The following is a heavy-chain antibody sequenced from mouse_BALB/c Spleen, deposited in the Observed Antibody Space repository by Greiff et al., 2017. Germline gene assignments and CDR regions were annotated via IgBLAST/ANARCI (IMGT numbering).Heavy chain of an antibody. CDR3: ARYPSRYWYFDV. J-gene: IGHJ1*01. V-gene: IGHV3-8*02. CDR1: GDSITSGY. Sequence: EVKLQESGPRLVKPSPTLSLTCSVTGDSITSGYWNWIRKFPGNKLEYMGYISYSGSTYYNPSLKSRISITRDTSKNQYYLQLNSVTTEDTATYYCARYPSRYWYFDVWGAGTTVTVSS. CDR2: ISYSGST.